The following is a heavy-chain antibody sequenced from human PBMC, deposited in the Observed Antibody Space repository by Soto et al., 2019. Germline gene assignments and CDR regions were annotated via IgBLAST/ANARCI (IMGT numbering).Heavy chain of an antibody. Sequence: SVTSSCNSSGGTFSNYDINWVLQPTRQGLEWMGWMNPNSGHTGYAQKFQGRVTMTRNTSISTAYMELSSLRSEDTAVYYCARGQRGGRTYNWFDPWGQGNLVTVSS. J-gene: IGHJ5*02. V-gene: IGHV1-8*02. CDR1: GGTFSNYD. CDR3: ARGQRGGRTYNWFDP. CDR2: MNPNSGHT. D-gene: IGHD1-1*01.